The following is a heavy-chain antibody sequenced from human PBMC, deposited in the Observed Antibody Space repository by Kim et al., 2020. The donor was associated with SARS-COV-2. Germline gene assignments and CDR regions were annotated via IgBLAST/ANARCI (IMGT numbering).Heavy chain of an antibody. CDR3: ARQAYYGSGSYYNWFDP. V-gene: IGHV4-39*01. CDR1: GGSISSSSYY. D-gene: IGHD3-10*01. CDR2: IYYSGST. Sequence: SETLSLTCTVSGGSISSSSYYWGWIRQPPGKGLEWIGSIYYSGSTYYNPSLKSRVTISVDTSKNQFSLKLSSVTAADTAVYYCARQAYYGSGSYYNWFDPWGQGTLVTVSS. J-gene: IGHJ5*02.